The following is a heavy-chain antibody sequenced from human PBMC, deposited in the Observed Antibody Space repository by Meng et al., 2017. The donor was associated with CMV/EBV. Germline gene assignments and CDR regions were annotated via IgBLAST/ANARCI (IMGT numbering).Heavy chain of an antibody. CDR3: ARDDEVLRFLEWLPHFDY. D-gene: IGHD3-3*01. V-gene: IGHV1-18*01. CDR2: ISAANGNT. J-gene: IGHJ4*02. CDR1: CYPFPSYC. Sequence: ASVQVSCTASCYPFPSYCISWVRQAPGPGLERMGWISAANGNTNYAQKLQGRVTMTTDASTSTAYMELRSLRSDDTAVYYCARDDEVLRFLEWLPHFDYWGQGTLVTVSS.